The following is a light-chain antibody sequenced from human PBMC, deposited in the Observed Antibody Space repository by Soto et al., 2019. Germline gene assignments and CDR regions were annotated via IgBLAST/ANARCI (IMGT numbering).Light chain of an antibody. CDR2: AAS. CDR3: QQFNNYPSIT. V-gene: IGKV1D-13*01. Sequence: AIQLTQSPSSLSASVGDRVTITCRASQGISSALAWYQQKPGKAPKLLIYAASSLESGGPSRFSGSGSGTDFTLTISSLQPEDFATYYCQQFNNYPSITFGQGTRLEIK. CDR1: QGISSA. J-gene: IGKJ5*01.